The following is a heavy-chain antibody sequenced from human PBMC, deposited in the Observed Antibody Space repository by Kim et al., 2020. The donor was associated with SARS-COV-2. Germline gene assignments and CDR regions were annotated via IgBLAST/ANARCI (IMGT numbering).Heavy chain of an antibody. V-gene: IGHV3-66*02. CDR3: ARESWVMVDWLPNRRAFDI. CDR2: IYSGGST. Sequence: GGSLRLSCAASGFTVSSNYMSWVRQAPGKGLEWVSVIYSGGSTYYADSVKGRFTISRDNSKNTLYLQMNSLRAEDTAVYYCARESWVMVDWLPNRRAFDIWGQGTMVTVSS. CDR1: GFTVSSNY. J-gene: IGHJ3*02. D-gene: IGHD2-8*01.